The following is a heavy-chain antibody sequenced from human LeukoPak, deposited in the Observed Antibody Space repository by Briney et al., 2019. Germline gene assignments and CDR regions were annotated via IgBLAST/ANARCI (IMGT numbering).Heavy chain of an antibody. Sequence: SETLSLTCTVSGGSISSSSYYWGWIRQPPGKGLEWIGRIYYSGSTYYNPSLKSRVTISVDTAKNHFSLKLSSVTAADTAVYYCARDFRGGYDFWSGYYTPYYFDYWGRGTLVTVSP. CDR2: IYYSGST. D-gene: IGHD3-3*01. J-gene: IGHJ4*02. CDR1: GGSISSSSYY. CDR3: ARDFRGGYDFWSGYYTPYYFDY. V-gene: IGHV4-39*07.